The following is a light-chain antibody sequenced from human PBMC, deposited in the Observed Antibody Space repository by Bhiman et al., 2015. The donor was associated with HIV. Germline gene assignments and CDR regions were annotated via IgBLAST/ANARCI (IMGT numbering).Light chain of an antibody. V-gene: IGLV2-23*02. CDR3: CSYAGSSTYVV. J-gene: IGLJ2*01. CDR2: DVS. CDR1: SSDVGGYNY. Sequence: QSALTQPASVSGSPGQSITISCTGTSSDVGGYNYVSWYQQHPGKAPKLMIYDVSKRPSGVSNRFSGSKSGNTASLTISGLQAEDEADYYCCSYAGSSTYVVFGGGTKL.